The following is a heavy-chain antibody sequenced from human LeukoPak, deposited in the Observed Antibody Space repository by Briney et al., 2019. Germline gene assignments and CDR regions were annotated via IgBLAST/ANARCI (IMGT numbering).Heavy chain of an antibody. Sequence: ASVKVSCKASGYTFTSYDINWVRQATGQGLEWMGWMNPNSGNTGHAQKFQGRVTMTEDTSTDTAYMELSSLRSEDTAVYYCATAVQQDPPSYYYYYYMDVWGKGTTVTVSS. CDR3: ATAVQQDPPSYYYYYYMDV. V-gene: IGHV1-8*02. CDR2: MNPNSGNT. D-gene: IGHD1-1*01. J-gene: IGHJ6*03. CDR1: GYTFTSYD.